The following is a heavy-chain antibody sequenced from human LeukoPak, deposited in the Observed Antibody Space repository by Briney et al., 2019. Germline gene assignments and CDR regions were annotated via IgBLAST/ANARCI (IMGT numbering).Heavy chain of an antibody. CDR2: ISGSGATP. D-gene: IGHD4-23*01. Sequence: GGSLRLSCAAPGFTFTNYAMSWVRQAPGEGLEWVSVISGSGATPFYADSVKGRFTISRDNSKNTLYLQMNSLRAEDTAVYYCARDGDTVVTPGGWFDPWGQGTLVTVSS. J-gene: IGHJ5*02. V-gene: IGHV3-23*01. CDR3: ARDGDTVVTPGGWFDP. CDR1: GFTFTNYA.